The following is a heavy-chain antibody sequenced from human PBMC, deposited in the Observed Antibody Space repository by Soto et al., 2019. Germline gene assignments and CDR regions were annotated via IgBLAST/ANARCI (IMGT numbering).Heavy chain of an antibody. V-gene: IGHV3-30*03. CDR2: ISYDGSNK. D-gene: IGHD2-2*01. Sequence: GGSLRLSCAASGFTFSSYGMHWVRQAPGKGLEGVAVISYDGSNKYYADSVKGRFTISRDNSKNTLYLPMNSLRAEDTAVYYCAHTSRKSDYFDYWGHGSLVTVSS. CDR3: AHTSRKSDYFDY. J-gene: IGHJ4*01. CDR1: GFTFSSYG.